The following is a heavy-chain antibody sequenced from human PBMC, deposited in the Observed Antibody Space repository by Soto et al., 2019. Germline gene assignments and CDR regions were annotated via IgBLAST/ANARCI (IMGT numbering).Heavy chain of an antibody. CDR1: GGSISSSNW. Sequence: SETLSLTCAVSGGSISSSNWWSWVRQPPGKRLEWIGEIYHSGSTNDNPSLKRRVTISVHKSKNQFSLKLLSVTAEDTAVHYSARESWTIAAGRLPSCYCGMDVWGQGTTVAVSS. D-gene: IGHD6-6*01. J-gene: IGHJ6*02. CDR2: IYHSGST. CDR3: ARESWTIAAGRLPSCYCGMDV. V-gene: IGHV4-4*02.